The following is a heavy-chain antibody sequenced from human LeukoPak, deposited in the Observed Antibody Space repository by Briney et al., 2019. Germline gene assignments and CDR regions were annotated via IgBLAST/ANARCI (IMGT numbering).Heavy chain of an antibody. Sequence: GASVKVSCKASGYTFTGYYMHWVRQAPGQGLEWMGRINPNSGGTNYAQKFQGRVTMTRDTSISTAYMELSRLRSDDTAVYYCARDNWNGYYFDYWGQGTLVTVSS. CDR3: ARDNWNGYYFDY. CDR1: GYTFTGYY. D-gene: IGHD1-20*01. CDR2: INPNSGGT. V-gene: IGHV1-2*06. J-gene: IGHJ4*02.